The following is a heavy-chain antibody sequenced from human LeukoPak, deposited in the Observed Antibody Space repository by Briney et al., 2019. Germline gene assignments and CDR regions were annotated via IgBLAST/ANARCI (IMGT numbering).Heavy chain of an antibody. V-gene: IGHV4-4*07. CDR2: IYTSGST. CDR1: GGSISSYY. Sequence: SETLSLTCTVSGGSISSYYWSWIRQPAGKGLEWLGRIYTSGSTNYNPSLKSRVTMSVDTSKNQFSLKLSSVTAADTAVYYCARGVTRITIFGASAPAHYYYYYYMDVWGKGTTVTVSS. CDR3: ARGVTRITIFGASAPAHYYYYYYMDV. D-gene: IGHD3-3*01. J-gene: IGHJ6*03.